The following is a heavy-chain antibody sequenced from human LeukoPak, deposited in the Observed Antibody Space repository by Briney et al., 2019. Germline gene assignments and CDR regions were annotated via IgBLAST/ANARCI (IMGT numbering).Heavy chain of an antibody. J-gene: IGHJ4*02. CDR1: GGTFSSYA. CDR2: IIPIFGTA. D-gene: IGHD3-22*01. Sequence: ASVKVSCKASGGTFSSYAISWVRQAPGQGLEWMGGIIPIFGTANYAQKFQGRVTITADESTSTAYMELSSLRSEDTAVYYCARDGPHGYYDSSGYSPWYWGQGTLVTVSS. V-gene: IGHV1-69*01. CDR3: ARDGPHGYYDSSGYSPWY.